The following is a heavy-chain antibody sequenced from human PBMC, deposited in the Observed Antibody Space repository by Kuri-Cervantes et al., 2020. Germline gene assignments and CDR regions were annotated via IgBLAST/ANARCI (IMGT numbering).Heavy chain of an antibody. Sequence: ASVKVSCKASGYTFTSYSMHWVRQAPGQGLEWMGWINPNSGGTNYAQKFQGWVTMTRDTSISTAYMELSRLRSDDTAVYYCARAAVGGDLGYCSGGSCYQLGAFDYWGQGTLVTVSS. CDR1: GYTFTSYS. J-gene: IGHJ4*02. V-gene: IGHV1-2*04. CDR2: INPNSGGT. D-gene: IGHD2-15*01. CDR3: ARAAVGGDLGYCSGGSCYQLGAFDY.